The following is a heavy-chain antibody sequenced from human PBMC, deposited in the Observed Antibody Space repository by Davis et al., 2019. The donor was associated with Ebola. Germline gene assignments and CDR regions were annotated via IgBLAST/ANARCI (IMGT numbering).Heavy chain of an antibody. CDR3: ARTLFSNWFDP. Sequence: ASVQVSCKASGYTFTSYAMHWVRQAPGQRLEWMGWISAYNGNTNYAQKLQGRVTMTTDTSTSTAYMELRSLRSDDTAVYYCARTLFSNWFDPWGQGTLVTVSS. CDR2: ISAYNGNT. J-gene: IGHJ5*02. D-gene: IGHD3-10*02. CDR1: GYTFTSYA. V-gene: IGHV1-18*01.